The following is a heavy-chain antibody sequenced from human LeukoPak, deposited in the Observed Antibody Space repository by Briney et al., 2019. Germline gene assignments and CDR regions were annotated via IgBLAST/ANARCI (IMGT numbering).Heavy chain of an antibody. CDR2: LTNRGYTT. CDR1: GFTFSNYA. Sequence: PGGXXXXXCAASGFTFSNYAMSWVRQAPGKGLEWVSGLTNRGYTTYYADSVKGRFTISRDNSKNTLYLQMNSLRAEDTAVYYCAKVSLSMVRGVNPVDYWGQGTLDTVSS. D-gene: IGHD3-10*01. CDR3: AKVSLSMVRGVNPVDY. J-gene: IGHJ4*02. V-gene: IGHV3-23*01.